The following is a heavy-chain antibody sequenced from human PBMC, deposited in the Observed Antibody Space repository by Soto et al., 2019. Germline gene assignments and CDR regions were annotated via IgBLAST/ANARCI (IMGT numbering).Heavy chain of an antibody. V-gene: IGHV3-30-3*01. J-gene: IGHJ4*02. CDR2: ISRDGSSK. CDR1: GFTFFRYA. CDR3: ARSRNGAVPDSINF. Sequence: GGSLRLSCAASGFTFFRYAMHWVRQAPGEGLEWVAVISRDGSSKYYGDSVKGRFTVSRDNSNNTLYLSMTSLRPDDTAVFYCARSRNGAVPDSINFWGQGTLVTVSS. D-gene: IGHD2-8*01.